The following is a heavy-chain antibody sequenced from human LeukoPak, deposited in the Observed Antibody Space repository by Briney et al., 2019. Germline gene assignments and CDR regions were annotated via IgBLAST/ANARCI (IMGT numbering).Heavy chain of an antibody. CDR1: AYTFTSYD. Sequence: GASVKVSCKAFAYTFTSYDINWVRQATGQGLEWLGWMNPNSGNTGYAQKFHGRVTMTRNTSISTAYMEWSSRRSGDTAVYYWAGDGRVIWVPKGEDYWGEGTLVTVSS. V-gene: IGHV1-8*01. CDR3: AGDGRVIWVPKGEDY. CDR2: MNPNSGNT. D-gene: IGHD3-16*02. J-gene: IGHJ4*02.